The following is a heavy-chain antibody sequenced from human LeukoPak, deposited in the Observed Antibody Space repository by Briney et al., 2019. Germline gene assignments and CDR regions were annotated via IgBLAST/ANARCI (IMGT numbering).Heavy chain of an antibody. CDR2: INPNSGNT. V-gene: IGHV1-8*02. CDR1: GYTFTGYY. CDR3: ARGKYSSSWAH. D-gene: IGHD6-6*01. Sequence: ASVKVSCKASGYTFTGYYMHWVRQAPGQGLEWMGWINPNSGNTGYAQKFQGRVTMTRNTSISTAYMELSSLRSEDTAVYYCARGKYSSSWAHWGQGTLVTVSS. J-gene: IGHJ4*02.